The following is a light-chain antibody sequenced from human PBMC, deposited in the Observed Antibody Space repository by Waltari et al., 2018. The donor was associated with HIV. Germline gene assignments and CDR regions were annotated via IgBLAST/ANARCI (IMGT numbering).Light chain of an antibody. V-gene: IGKV1D-12*01. CDR3: QQANRFPPT. Sequence: DIQMTQYPSSASASVGDRLTSTSRASQNVNSYLVWYQQRPGRAPKLLIFGAASLQSGVPSRFSGSGSGTDFTLTVSSLQPEDFATYYCQQANRFPPTFGGGTKVEI. J-gene: IGKJ4*01. CDR2: GAA. CDR1: QNVNSY.